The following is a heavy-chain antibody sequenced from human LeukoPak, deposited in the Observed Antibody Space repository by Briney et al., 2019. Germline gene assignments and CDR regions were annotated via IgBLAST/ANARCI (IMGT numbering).Heavy chain of an antibody. CDR3: ARDQRANKFRPHSRFDP. V-gene: IGHV1-18*01. Sequence: GASVKVSCKASGYTFTSYGISWVRQAPGQGLEWMGWISAYNGNTNYAQKLQGRVTMTTDTSTSTAYMELRSLRSDDTAVYYCARDQRANKFRPHSRFDPWGQGTLVTVSS. CDR2: ISAYNGNT. J-gene: IGHJ5*02. D-gene: IGHD6-25*01. CDR1: GYTFTSYG.